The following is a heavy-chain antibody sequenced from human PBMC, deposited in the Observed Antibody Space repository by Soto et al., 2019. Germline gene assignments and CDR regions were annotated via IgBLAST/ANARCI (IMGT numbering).Heavy chain of an antibody. V-gene: IGHV1-18*01. J-gene: IGHJ5*02. CDR1: GYTFTRYG. D-gene: IGHD3-10*01. CDR2: ISPSNGNT. CDR3: ARDSALLWYGELFDP. Sequence: QVQLVQSGPEVKKPGTSVRVSCTASGYTFTRYGISWVRQAPGQGLEYMGWISPSNGNTHHAQNVQGSLPMPPATSSGTAYMEWRGLRSDDTAVYYCARDSALLWYGELFDPWGQGTLVTVSS.